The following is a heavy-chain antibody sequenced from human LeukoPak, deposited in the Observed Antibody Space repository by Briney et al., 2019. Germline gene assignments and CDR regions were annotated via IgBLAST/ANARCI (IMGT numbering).Heavy chain of an antibody. CDR2: ISGSGGST. CDR3: AKALRDPPYYYGSGRRGYPYYFDY. V-gene: IGHV3-23*01. Sequence: GGSLRLSCAASGFTFSSYAMSWVRQAPGKGLEWVSAISGSGGSTYYADSVKGRFTISRDNSKNTLYLQMNSLRAEDTAVYYCAKALRDPPYYYGSGRRGYPYYFDYWGQGTLVTVSS. J-gene: IGHJ4*02. D-gene: IGHD3-10*01. CDR1: GFTFSSYA.